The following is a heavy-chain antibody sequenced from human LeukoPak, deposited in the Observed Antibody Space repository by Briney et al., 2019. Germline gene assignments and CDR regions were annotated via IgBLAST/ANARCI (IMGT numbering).Heavy chain of an antibody. CDR2: ISSTSGKI. D-gene: IGHD6-19*01. CDR1: GIHFSTFT. J-gene: IGHJ4*02. Sequence: PGGSLRLSCAASGIHFSTFTMNWVRQAPGKGLEWVALISSTSGKIFYSDSVRGRFTISRDNAESSLYLQMKSLRAEDTAIYYCATISVADLDYWGQGTLVTVSS. V-gene: IGHV3-21*01. CDR3: ATISVADLDY.